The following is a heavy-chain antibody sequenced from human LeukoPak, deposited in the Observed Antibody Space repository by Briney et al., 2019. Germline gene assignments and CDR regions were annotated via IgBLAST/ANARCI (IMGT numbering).Heavy chain of an antibody. Sequence: GGSLRLSCAVSGFTFSNYWMHWVRQAPGKGLEWVAFIRYDGSNKYYADSVKGRFTISRDNSKNTLYLQMNSLRAEDTAVYYCAKDVDTAMARSDDAFDIWGQGTMVTVSS. CDR2: IRYDGSNK. V-gene: IGHV3-30*02. CDR1: GFTFSNYW. CDR3: AKDVDTAMARSDDAFDI. D-gene: IGHD5-18*01. J-gene: IGHJ3*02.